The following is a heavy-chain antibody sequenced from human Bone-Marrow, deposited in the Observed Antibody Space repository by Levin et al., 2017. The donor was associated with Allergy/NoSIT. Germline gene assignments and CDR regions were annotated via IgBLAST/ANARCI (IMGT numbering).Heavy chain of an antibody. CDR2: ISSSGSTI. CDR1: GFTFSSYE. J-gene: IGHJ6*02. Sequence: GGSLRLSCAASGFTFSSYEMNWVRQAPGKGLEWVSYISSSGSTIYYADSVKGRFTISRDNAKNSLYLQMNSLRAEDTAVYYCARESRGYCGGDCYYYGMDVWGQGTTVTVSS. V-gene: IGHV3-48*03. CDR3: ARESRGYCGGDCYYYGMDV. D-gene: IGHD2-21*01.